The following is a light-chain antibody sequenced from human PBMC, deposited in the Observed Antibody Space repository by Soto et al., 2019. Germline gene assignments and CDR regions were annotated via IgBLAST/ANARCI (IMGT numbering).Light chain of an antibody. CDR1: QSISIY. CDR3: QQTYTTPEIT. J-gene: IGKJ5*01. CDR2: GAS. V-gene: IGKV1-39*01. Sequence: DIPMTQSPSSLSASLGDRATIXXRASQSISIYLNWYQLKPGKAPNLXXYGASYLKSGVPTRFSGSGSGTDFTLTISSLQPEDFAIYYCQQTYTTPEITFGQGTRLEIK.